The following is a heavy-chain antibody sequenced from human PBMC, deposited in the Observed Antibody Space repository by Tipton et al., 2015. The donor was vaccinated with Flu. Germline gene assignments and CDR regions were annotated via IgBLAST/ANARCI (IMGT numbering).Heavy chain of an antibody. CDR3: ARGSGWSSIDY. J-gene: IGHJ4*02. D-gene: IGHD6-19*01. Sequence: TLSLTCTVSGGSISSGGYCWSWIRQHPGKGLEWIGYIYYSGSTYYNPSLKSRVTISVDTSKNQFSLKLSSVTAADTAVYYCARGSGWSSIDYWGQGTLVTVSS. CDR2: IYYSGST. V-gene: IGHV4-31*03. CDR1: GGSISSGGYC.